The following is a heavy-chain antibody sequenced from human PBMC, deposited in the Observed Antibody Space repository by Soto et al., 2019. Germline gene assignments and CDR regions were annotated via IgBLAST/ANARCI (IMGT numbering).Heavy chain of an antibody. CDR1: GFTFSSYA. V-gene: IGHV3-30-3*01. Sequence: GGSLRLSCAASGFTFSSYAMHWVRQAPGKGLEWVAVISYDGSNKYYADSVKGRFTISRDNSKNTLYLQMNSLRAEDTAVYYCARVYSSSAAGPPERYYYYYYGMDVWGQGTTVTVSS. D-gene: IGHD6-6*01. CDR3: ARVYSSSAAGPPERYYYYYYGMDV. J-gene: IGHJ6*02. CDR2: ISYDGSNK.